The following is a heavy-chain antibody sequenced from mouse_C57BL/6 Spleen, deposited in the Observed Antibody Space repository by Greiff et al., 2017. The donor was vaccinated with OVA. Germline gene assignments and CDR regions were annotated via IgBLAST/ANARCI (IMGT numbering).Heavy chain of an antibody. CDR2: IDPETGGT. D-gene: IGHD2-4*01. CDR3: AFYYDYDGGYFDY. Sequence: VQLQESGAELVRPGASVTLSCKASGYTFTDYEMHWVKQTPVHGLEWIGAIDPETGGTAYNQKFKGKAILTADKSSSTAYMELRSLTSEDSAVYYCAFYYDYDGGYFDYWGQGTTLTVSS. CDR1: GYTFTDYE. V-gene: IGHV1-15*01. J-gene: IGHJ2*01.